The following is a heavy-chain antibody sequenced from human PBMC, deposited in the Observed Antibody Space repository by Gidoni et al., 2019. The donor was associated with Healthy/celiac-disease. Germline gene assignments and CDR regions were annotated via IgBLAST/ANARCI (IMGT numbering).Heavy chain of an antibody. Sequence: QVQLVQSGAEVKKPGASVKVSCKVSGYTLTDLSMHWVRQAPGKGLEWMGGFDPEDGETIYAQKFQGRVTMTEDTSTDTAYMELSSLRSEDTAVYYCATALLTFGGVIAPRHAFDIWGQGTMVTVSS. CDR3: ATALLTFGGVIAPRHAFDI. CDR1: GYTLTDLS. V-gene: IGHV1-24*01. CDR2: FDPEDGET. D-gene: IGHD3-16*02. J-gene: IGHJ3*02.